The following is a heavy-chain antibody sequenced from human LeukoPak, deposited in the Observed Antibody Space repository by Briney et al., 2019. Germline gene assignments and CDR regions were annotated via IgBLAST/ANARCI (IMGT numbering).Heavy chain of an antibody. V-gene: IGHV3-23*01. J-gene: IGHJ4*02. Sequence: GGSLRLSCAASGFTFSSNAMSWVRQAPGKGLEWVSAISGSGGSTYYADSVKGRFTISRDNSKNTPYLQMNSLRAEDTAVYYCAKLNRQWLVDYWGQGTLVTVSS. CDR1: GFTFSSNA. D-gene: IGHD6-19*01. CDR2: ISGSGGST. CDR3: AKLNRQWLVDY.